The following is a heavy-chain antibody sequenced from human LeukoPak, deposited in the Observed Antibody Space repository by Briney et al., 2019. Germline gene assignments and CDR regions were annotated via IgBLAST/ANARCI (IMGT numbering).Heavy chain of an antibody. J-gene: IGHJ4*02. Sequence: GGSLRLSCAASGFPFSAYAMNWVRQAPGKGLEWVSAINGPGITTYYADSVKGRFTISRDNSKNTLSLQMNSLRAEDTAIYFCAKKSIESANRCPIFDYWGQGTLVTVSS. D-gene: IGHD6-13*01. CDR1: GFPFSAYA. V-gene: IGHV3-23*01. CDR3: AKKSIESANRCPIFDY. CDR2: INGPGITT.